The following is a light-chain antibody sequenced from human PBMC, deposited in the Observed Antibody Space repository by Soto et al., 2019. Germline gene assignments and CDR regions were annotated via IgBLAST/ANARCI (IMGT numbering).Light chain of an antibody. Sequence: IHITQSPSTLSASLVDRVTITCLASQSISSWLAWYQQKPGKAPKLLIYDASSLESGVPSRFSGSGSGTEFTLTISRLQTDDFATYYCQQYNSQITFGQGIRLEIK. CDR1: QSISSW. CDR3: QQYNSQIT. CDR2: DAS. J-gene: IGKJ5*01. V-gene: IGKV1-5*01.